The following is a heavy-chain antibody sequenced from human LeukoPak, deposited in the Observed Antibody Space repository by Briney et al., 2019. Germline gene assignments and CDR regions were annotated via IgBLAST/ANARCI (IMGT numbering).Heavy chain of an antibody. Sequence: SETLSLTCTVSGGSISSSSYYWGWICQPPGKGLEWIGSIYYSGSTYYNPSLKSRVTTSVDTSRNQFSLKLSSVTAADTAVYYCARDLRGSIAARNMDVWGKGTTVTVSS. J-gene: IGHJ6*03. CDR2: IYYSGST. CDR1: GGSISSSSYY. D-gene: IGHD6-6*01. CDR3: ARDLRGSIAARNMDV. V-gene: IGHV4-39*07.